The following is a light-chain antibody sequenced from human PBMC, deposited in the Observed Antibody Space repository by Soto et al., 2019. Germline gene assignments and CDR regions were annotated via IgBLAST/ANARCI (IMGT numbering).Light chain of an antibody. J-gene: IGKJ3*01. CDR3: QQYGNSPRT. CDR1: QSVSSNN. V-gene: IGKV3-20*01. CDR2: GAS. Sequence: IVLTQSPGTLSLSPGERATLSCRPSQSVSSNNLAWYQQKPGQAPRLLIYGASRRATGIPDRFSGSGSGTDFTLTINRLEPEDFAVYYCQQYGNSPRTFGPGTKVDIK.